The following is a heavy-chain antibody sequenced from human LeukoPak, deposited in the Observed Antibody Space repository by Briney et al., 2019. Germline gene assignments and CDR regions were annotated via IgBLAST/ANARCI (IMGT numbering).Heavy chain of an antibody. Sequence: PGGSLRLSCAASGFAFSSYWMSWVRQAPGEGLEWVSSISSSSSYIYYADSVKGRFTISRDNAKNSLYLQMNSLRAEDTAVYYCARGYSGVSGAFDIWGQGTMVTVSS. J-gene: IGHJ3*02. CDR3: ARGYSGVSGAFDI. CDR2: ISSSSSYI. V-gene: IGHV3-21*01. CDR1: GFAFSSYW. D-gene: IGHD5-12*01.